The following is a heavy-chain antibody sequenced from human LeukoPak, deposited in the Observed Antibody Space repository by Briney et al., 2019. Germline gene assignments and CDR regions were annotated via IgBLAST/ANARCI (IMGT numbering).Heavy chain of an antibody. Sequence: ASVKVSCKASGYTFTGYYMHWVRQAPGQGLEWMGWINSNSGGTNYAQKFQGRVTMTRDTSISTAYMELSRLRSDDTAVYYCARERWFGAARPVDYWGQGTLVTVSS. CDR2: INSNSGGT. J-gene: IGHJ4*02. V-gene: IGHV1-2*02. D-gene: IGHD6-6*01. CDR1: GYTFTGYY. CDR3: ARERWFGAARPVDY.